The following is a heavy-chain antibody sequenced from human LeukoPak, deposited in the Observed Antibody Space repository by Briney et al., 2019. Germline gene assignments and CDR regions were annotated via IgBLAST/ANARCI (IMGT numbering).Heavy chain of an antibody. Sequence: ASVKVSFTASGYTFTSYGISWVRQAPGQGGEGMGWISAYNGNTNYAQTLQGRGTMTTDTSTRTAYMEMRRLRSDDTAVYYCARGYQGTYHLWGQGTLVTVSS. J-gene: IGHJ5*02. CDR2: ISAYNGNT. CDR1: GYTFTSYG. CDR3: ARGYQGTYHL. V-gene: IGHV1-18*01. D-gene: IGHD1/OR15-1a*01.